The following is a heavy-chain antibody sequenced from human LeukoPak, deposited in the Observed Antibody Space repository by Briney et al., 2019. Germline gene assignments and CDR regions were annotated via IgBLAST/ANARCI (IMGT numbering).Heavy chain of an antibody. D-gene: IGHD1-14*01. J-gene: IGHJ4*02. Sequence: PGGSLRLSCAASGFTFSSYAMSWVRQAPGKGLEWIGSISYTGNTYYNSSLTSRLTMSVGTSKNHFSLRLTSVAAADMAVYYCARRGVYFGHEPRRFFDYWGQGILVTVSS. CDR3: ARRGVYFGHEPRRFFDY. V-gene: IGHV4-39*01. CDR2: ISYTGNT. CDR1: GFTFSSYA.